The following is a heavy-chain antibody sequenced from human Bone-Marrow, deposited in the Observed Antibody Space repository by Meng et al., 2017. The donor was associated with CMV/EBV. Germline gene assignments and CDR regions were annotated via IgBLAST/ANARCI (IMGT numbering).Heavy chain of an antibody. CDR1: GFTFSSYA. V-gene: IGHV3-23*01. Sequence: GESLNISCAASGFTFSSYAMSWVRQAPGKGLEWVSAISGSGGSTYYADSVKGRFTIPRDNSKNTLYLQMNSLRAEDTAVYYCAKRGAARVMSRKDYFDYWGQGTLVTVSS. CDR3: AKRGAARVMSRKDYFDY. D-gene: IGHD6-6*01. J-gene: IGHJ4*02. CDR2: ISGSGGST.